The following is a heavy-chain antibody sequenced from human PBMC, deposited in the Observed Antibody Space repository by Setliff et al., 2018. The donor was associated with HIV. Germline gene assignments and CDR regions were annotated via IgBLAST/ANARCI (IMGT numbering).Heavy chain of an antibody. D-gene: IGHD3-3*01. CDR1: GFTVSNTY. V-gene: IGHV3-66*02. Sequence: PGGFLRLSCAASGFTVSNTYMSWVRQAPGEGLEWVSIIYSAGSTYYAGSVEGRFTVSRDNSNNTLYLQMSSLRPEDTAVYYCARAPSSYDFWSGYYYYYMDVWGKGTTVTVSS. CDR2: IYSAGST. J-gene: IGHJ6*03. CDR3: ARAPSSYDFWSGYYYYYMDV.